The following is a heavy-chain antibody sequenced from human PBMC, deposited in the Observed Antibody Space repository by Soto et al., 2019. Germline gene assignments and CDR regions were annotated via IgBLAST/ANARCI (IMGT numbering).Heavy chain of an antibody. V-gene: IGHV3-23*01. Sequence: GGSLRLSCAASGFTFSSYAMSWVRQAPGKGLEWVSAISGSGSRTYYADSVKGRFTISRDNAKNSLYLQINMLRAEDTAVYYCAKILRAGTTGYAFDVWGQGTMVTVSS. CDR2: ISGSGSRT. CDR1: GFTFSSYA. J-gene: IGHJ3*01. CDR3: AKILRAGTTGYAFDV. D-gene: IGHD1-1*01.